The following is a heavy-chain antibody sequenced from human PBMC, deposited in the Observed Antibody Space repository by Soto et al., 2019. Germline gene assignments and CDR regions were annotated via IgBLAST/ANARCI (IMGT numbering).Heavy chain of an antibody. J-gene: IGHJ3*02. D-gene: IGHD3-10*01. CDR3: AKGRPLWFGELFPPNAFAI. V-gene: IGHV3-23*01. CDR2: ISGSGGST. Sequence: EVQLLESGGGLVQPGGSLRLSCAASGFTFSSYAMSWVRQAPGKGLEWVSAISGSGGSTYYADSVKGRFTISRDNSKNTLYLQMNGLRAEDTAVYYCAKGRPLWFGELFPPNAFAIWGQGTMVTVSS. CDR1: GFTFSSYA.